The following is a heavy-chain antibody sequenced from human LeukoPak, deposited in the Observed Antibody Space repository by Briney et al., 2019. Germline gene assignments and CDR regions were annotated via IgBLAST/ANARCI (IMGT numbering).Heavy chain of an antibody. V-gene: IGHV3-21*01. CDR3: ARDAAYRYYYDSSGSGDAFDI. D-gene: IGHD3-22*01. CDR1: GFTFSSYS. CDR2: ISSSSSYV. Sequence: PGGSLRLSCAASGFTFSSYSMNWVRQAPGKGLEWVSSISSSSSYVYYADSVKGRFTISRDNAKNSLFLQMNSLRAEDTAVHYCARDAAYRYYYDSSGSGDAFDIWGQGTMVTVSS. J-gene: IGHJ3*02.